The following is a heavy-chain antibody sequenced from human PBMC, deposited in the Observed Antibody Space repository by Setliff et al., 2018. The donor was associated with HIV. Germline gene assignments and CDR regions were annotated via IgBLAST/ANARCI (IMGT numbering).Heavy chain of an antibody. D-gene: IGHD3-10*01. V-gene: IGHV4-4*07. CDR3: ARARITMIGGRLEPYAFDR. J-gene: IGHJ3*01. CDR1: VAPSVLTT. CDR2: VHSTGTT. Sequence: SETLPSPALSLVAPSVLTTGAGSGSPPGRDQSTWRVHSTGTTIYNPSLKSRVTMSVDASKNQLSLKLRSVTAADTAVYCCARARITMIGGRLEPYAFDRWGQGTKVTVSS.